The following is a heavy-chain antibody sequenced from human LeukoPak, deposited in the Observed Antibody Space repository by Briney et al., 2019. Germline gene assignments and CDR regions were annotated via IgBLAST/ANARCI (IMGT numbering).Heavy chain of an antibody. J-gene: IGHJ6*02. CDR2: ISSSSSYI. D-gene: IGHD3-3*01. CDR1: GFTFSTYS. CDR3: AREAQQFWSVGAMDV. Sequence: PGGSLRLSCAASGFTFSTYSMNWVRQAPGKGLEWVSSISSSSSYIYYADSVKGRFTISRDNAKNSLYLQMNSLRAEDTAVYYCAREAQQFWSVGAMDVWGQGTAVSVSS. V-gene: IGHV3-21*01.